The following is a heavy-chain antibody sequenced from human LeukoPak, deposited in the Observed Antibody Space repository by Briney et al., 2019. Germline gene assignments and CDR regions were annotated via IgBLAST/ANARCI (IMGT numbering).Heavy chain of an antibody. J-gene: IGHJ6*02. Sequence: GGSLRLSCAASGFTFSSYAMHWVRQAPGKGLEWVAVISYDGSNKYYADSVKGRFTISRDNSKNTLYLQMNSLRAEDTAVYYCARGQLLWFGELLAYYYYGMDVWGQGTTVTVSS. CDR2: ISYDGSNK. CDR1: GFTFSSYA. D-gene: IGHD3-10*01. CDR3: ARGQLLWFGELLAYYYYGMDV. V-gene: IGHV3-30-3*01.